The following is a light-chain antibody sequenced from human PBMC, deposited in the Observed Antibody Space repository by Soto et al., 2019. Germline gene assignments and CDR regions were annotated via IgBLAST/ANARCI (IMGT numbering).Light chain of an antibody. CDR2: TAA. CDR1: QRITTY. J-gene: IGKJ2*01. V-gene: IGKV1-39*01. CDR3: QQRYSTPST. Sequence: IHMTQSPSSLSASVGDRVTITCRASQRITTYLNWYQQKPGKAPKLLISTAATLQGGVPSRFSGSGSGTDFTLTITTLQPEDFATYFCQQRYSTPSTFGQGTKLEIK.